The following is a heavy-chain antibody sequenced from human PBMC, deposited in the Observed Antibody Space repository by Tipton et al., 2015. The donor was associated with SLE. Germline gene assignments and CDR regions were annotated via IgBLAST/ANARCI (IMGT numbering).Heavy chain of an antibody. D-gene: IGHD3-10*01. V-gene: IGHV4-31*03. CDR3: ARRGSGSYDI. CDR2: IYYSGST. J-gene: IGHJ3*02. Sequence: TLSLTCTVSGGSIRTGGYYWNWIRQHPGKGLEWIGYIYYSGSTYYNPSLKSRVTISVDTSKNQFSLKLSSVTAADTAVYYCARRGSGSYDIWGQGTMVTVSS. CDR1: GGSIRTGGYY.